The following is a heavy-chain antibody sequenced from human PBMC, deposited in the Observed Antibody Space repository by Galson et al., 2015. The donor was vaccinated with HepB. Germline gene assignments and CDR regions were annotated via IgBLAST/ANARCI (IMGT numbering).Heavy chain of an antibody. Sequence: SLRLSCAASGFTFSSYSMDWVRQAPGKGLEWVALMSYDGSNKYYADSVRGRLTISRDISKNTLYLQMNSLGAEDTAVYYCAKFSSPWSGYPYYFDHWGQGTLVTVSP. CDR2: MSYDGSNK. CDR3: AKFSSPWSGYPYYFDH. CDR1: GFTFSSYS. V-gene: IGHV3-30*18. D-gene: IGHD3-3*01. J-gene: IGHJ4*02.